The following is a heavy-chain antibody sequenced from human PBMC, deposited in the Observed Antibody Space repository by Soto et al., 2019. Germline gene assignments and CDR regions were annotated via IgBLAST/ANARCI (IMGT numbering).Heavy chain of an antibody. J-gene: IGHJ6*02. CDR2: VHHSWGS. Sequence: QVQLQESGPGLVKPSETMSLSCTVSGGSISSYYWSWFRQSPGKRMEWIGYVHHSWGSSYNPSLPSRVAISLDTAKSQFSLKVTSVTATDTAVYYCARQGFGPLHGLVEVWGQGTTVTVSS. CDR1: GGSISSYY. D-gene: IGHD3-10*01. CDR3: ARQGFGPLHGLVEV. V-gene: IGHV4-59*08.